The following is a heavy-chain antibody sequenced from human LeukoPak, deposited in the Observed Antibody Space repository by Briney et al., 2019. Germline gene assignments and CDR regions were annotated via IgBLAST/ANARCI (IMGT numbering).Heavy chain of an antibody. CDR3: AKLRGTTATTADY. J-gene: IGHJ4*02. CDR2: TSGSGGTT. CDR1: GFTFSSYA. Sequence: PGGSLRLSCAASGFTFSSYAMSWVRQAPGKGPEWVSGTSGSGGTTYYADSVKGRFIISRDNSKNTLYLQMSSLTAEDTAVYYCAKLRGTTATTADYWGQGTLVTVSS. D-gene: IGHD4-17*01. V-gene: IGHV3-23*01.